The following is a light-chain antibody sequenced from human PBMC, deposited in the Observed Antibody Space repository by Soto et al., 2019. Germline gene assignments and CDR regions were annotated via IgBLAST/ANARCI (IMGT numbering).Light chain of an antibody. CDR2: GAS. J-gene: IGKJ3*01. Sequence: EIVLTQSPGTLSLSPGERATLSCRASQSVSGSSLAWYQQKPGQAPRLLIYGASSRATGIPDRFSGSGSGTAFTLTINRLEPEDFAVNYCQQYDSSPSSFTFGPGTKVDIK. CDR3: QQYDSSPSSFT. CDR1: QSVSGSS. V-gene: IGKV3-20*01.